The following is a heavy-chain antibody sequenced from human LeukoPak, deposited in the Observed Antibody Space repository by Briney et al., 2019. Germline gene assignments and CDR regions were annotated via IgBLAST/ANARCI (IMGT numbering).Heavy chain of an antibody. J-gene: IGHJ4*02. D-gene: IGHD1-26*01. CDR3: ASVRELGYYFDY. Sequence: ASVKVSCKASGGTFSSYAISWVRQAPGQGLEWMGWINPNSGGTNYAQKFQGRVTMTRDTSISTAYMELSRLRSDDTAVYYCASVRELGYYFDYWGQGTLVTVSS. V-gene: IGHV1-2*02. CDR2: INPNSGGT. CDR1: GGTFSSYA.